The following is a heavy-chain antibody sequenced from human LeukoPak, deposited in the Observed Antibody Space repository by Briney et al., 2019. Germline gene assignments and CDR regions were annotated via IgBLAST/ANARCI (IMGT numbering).Heavy chain of an antibody. V-gene: IGHV3-30*02. J-gene: IGHJ4*02. Sequence: GGSLRLSCAASGFTFSSYGMHWVRQAPGKGLEWVAFIRYDGSIKYYADSVKGRFTISRDNSKNTLYLQMNSLRAEDTAVYYCAKDSRRYYGSGSYYNVWGQGTLVTVSS. CDR3: AKDSRRYYGSGSYYNV. CDR1: GFTFSSYG. D-gene: IGHD3-10*01. CDR2: IRYDGSIK.